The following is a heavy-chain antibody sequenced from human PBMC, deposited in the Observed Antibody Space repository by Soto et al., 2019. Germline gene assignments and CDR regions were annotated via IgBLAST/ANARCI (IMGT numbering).Heavy chain of an antibody. V-gene: IGHV1-46*01. CDR2: VNPTFGVT. CDR1: ENTFTNFF. J-gene: IGHJ5*01. Sequence: QGLLIQSGAEVRGPGATVKISCKASENTFTNFFFHWVRQAPGRSLEWLGMVNPTFGVTKYEQRFQGRLTMTGDTSTSTVFLEVRGLTSNDTALYFCARVTYGDYNFLDSWGHGTLVTVSS. CDR3: ARVTYGDYNFLDS. D-gene: IGHD4-17*01.